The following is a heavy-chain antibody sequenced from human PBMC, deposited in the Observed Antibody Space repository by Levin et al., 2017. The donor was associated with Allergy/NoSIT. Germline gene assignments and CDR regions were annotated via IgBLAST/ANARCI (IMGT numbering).Heavy chain of an antibody. Sequence: SQTLSLPCTVSGGSISSYYWSWIRQPPGKGLEWIGYIYYSGSTNYNPSLKSRVTISVDTSKNQFSLKLSSVTAADTAVYYCAREYIAVAGLEGAFDIWGQGTMVTVSS. CDR1: GGSISSYY. CDR2: IYYSGST. D-gene: IGHD6-19*01. CDR3: AREYIAVAGLEGAFDI. J-gene: IGHJ3*02. V-gene: IGHV4-59*01.